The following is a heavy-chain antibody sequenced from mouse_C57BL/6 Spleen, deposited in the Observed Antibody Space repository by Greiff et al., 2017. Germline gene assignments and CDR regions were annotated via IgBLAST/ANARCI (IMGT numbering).Heavy chain of an antibody. D-gene: IGHD2-4*01. Sequence: VQLQQSGPELVKPGASVKISCKASGYAFSSSWMNWVKQRPGKGLEWIGRIYPGDGDTNYNGKFKGKATLTADKSSSTAYMQLSSLTSEDSAVYFCARSSGIYYDYFAYWGQGTLVTVSA. V-gene: IGHV1-82*01. CDR2: IYPGDGDT. CDR3: ARSSGIYYDYFAY. J-gene: IGHJ3*01. CDR1: GYAFSSSW.